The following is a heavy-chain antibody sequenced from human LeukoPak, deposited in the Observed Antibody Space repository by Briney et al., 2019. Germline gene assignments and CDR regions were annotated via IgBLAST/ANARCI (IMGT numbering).Heavy chain of an antibody. D-gene: IGHD3-10*01. Sequence: PGGSLRLSCAASGFTFGSYAMSWVRQAPGKGLEWVSAISGSGGSTYYADYVKGRFTISRDNSKNTLYMQMNSLRAEDTAVYYCARSRYYGSGGYYVDYWGQGTLVTVSS. J-gene: IGHJ4*02. CDR1: GFTFGSYA. CDR2: ISGSGGST. CDR3: ARSRYYGSGGYYVDY. V-gene: IGHV3-23*01.